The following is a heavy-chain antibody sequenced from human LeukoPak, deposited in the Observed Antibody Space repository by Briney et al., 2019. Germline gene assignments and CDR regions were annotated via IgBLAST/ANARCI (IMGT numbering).Heavy chain of an antibody. V-gene: IGHV1-69*05. J-gene: IGHJ3*02. CDR2: IIPIFGTA. CDR3: ASGYSSSWMDAFDI. Sequence: ASVKVSCKASGGTFSSYAISWVRQAPGQGLEWMGGIIPIFGTANYAQKFQGRVTITTDESTSTAYMELSSLRSEDTAVYYCASGYSSSWMDAFDIWGQGTMVTVSS. CDR1: GGTFSSYA. D-gene: IGHD6-13*01.